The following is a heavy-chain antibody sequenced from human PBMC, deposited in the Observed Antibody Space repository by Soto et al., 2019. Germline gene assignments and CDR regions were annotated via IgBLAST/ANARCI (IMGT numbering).Heavy chain of an antibody. CDR1: GGTFSSYA. Sequence: KGLSASVKVSCKASGGTFSSYAISWVRQAPGQGLEWMGGIIPIFGTANYAQKFQGRVTITADESTSTAYMELSSLRSEDRALFYCAGEKGGRGPTGGPNVFDIWGQGTMVTVSS. J-gene: IGHJ3*02. CDR2: IIPIFGTA. D-gene: IGHD3-16*01. CDR3: AGEKGGRGPTGGPNVFDI. V-gene: IGHV1-69*13.